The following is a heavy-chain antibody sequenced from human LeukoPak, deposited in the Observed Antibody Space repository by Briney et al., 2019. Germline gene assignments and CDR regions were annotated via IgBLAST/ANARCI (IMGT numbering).Heavy chain of an antibody. D-gene: IGHD2-8*01. Sequence: GGSLRLSCAASGFILSNYAMSWVRQTPARGLEWVSVIYSGGSTYYADSVKGRFTISRHNSKNTLYLQMNSLRAEDTAVYYCARDRTFDYWGQGTLVTVSS. CDR2: IYSGGST. J-gene: IGHJ4*02. CDR3: ARDRTFDY. CDR1: GFILSNYA. V-gene: IGHV3-53*04.